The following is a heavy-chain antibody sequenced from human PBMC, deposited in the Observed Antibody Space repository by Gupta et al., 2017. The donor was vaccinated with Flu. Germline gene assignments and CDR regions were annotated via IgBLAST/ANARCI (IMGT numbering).Heavy chain of an antibody. V-gene: IGHV1-2*02. CDR1: DYY. Sequence: DYYIHWVRQAPGQGLEWMGWINPNSGATNSALKFQGRVTLTRDTSITTAYMDLSSLKSDDTAVYYCARDHCGDSRCYSDYWGQGTLVTVSS. CDR2: INPNSGAT. D-gene: IGHD2-21*01. J-gene: IGHJ4*02. CDR3: ARDHCGDSRCYSDY.